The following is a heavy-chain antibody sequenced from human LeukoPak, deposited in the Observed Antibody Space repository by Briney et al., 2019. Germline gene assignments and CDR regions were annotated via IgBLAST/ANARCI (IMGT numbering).Heavy chain of an antibody. CDR3: AKDLGYSKTIDY. Sequence: TGGSLRLSCAASGVTFSSYGMHWVRQAPGKGQEWVAFIRYDGSNKYYADSVKGRFTISRDNSKNTLYLQMNSLRAEDTAVYYCAKDLGYSKTIDYWGQEPWSPSPQ. CDR2: IRYDGSNK. V-gene: IGHV3-30*02. J-gene: IGHJ4*01. D-gene: IGHD4-11*01. CDR1: GVTFSSYG.